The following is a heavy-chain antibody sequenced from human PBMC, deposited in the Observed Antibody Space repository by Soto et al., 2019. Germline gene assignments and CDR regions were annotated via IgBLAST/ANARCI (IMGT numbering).Heavy chain of an antibody. CDR1: GYSFTSYT. CDR2: ISAGNGNT. J-gene: IGHJ4*02. CDR3: ARDASGYSSGWYNY. D-gene: IGHD6-19*01. Sequence: ASVKVSCKASGYSFTSYTIHWVRQAPGQRLEWMGWISAGNGNTRYSQNFQDRVTITRDTSASTAYMELSSLTSEDTAVYYCARDASGYSSGWYNYWGQGTLVTVSS. V-gene: IGHV1-3*01.